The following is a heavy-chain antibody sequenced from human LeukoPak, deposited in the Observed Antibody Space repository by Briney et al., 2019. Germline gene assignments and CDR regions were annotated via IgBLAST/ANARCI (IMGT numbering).Heavy chain of an antibody. V-gene: IGHV3-30*04. CDR3: ARDPYSYGFPSEGMDV. CDR1: GFTFSSYA. Sequence: GGPLRLSCAASGFTFSSYAMHWVRQAPGKGLEWVAVISYDGSNKYYADSVKGRFTISRDNSKNTLYLQMNSLRAEDTAVYYCARDPYSYGFPSEGMDVWGQGTTVTVSS. CDR2: ISYDGSNK. D-gene: IGHD5-18*01. J-gene: IGHJ6*02.